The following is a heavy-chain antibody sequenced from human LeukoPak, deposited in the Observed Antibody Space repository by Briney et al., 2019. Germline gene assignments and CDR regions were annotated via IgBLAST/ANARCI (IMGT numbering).Heavy chain of an antibody. CDR2: IKNRDEGEKT. J-gene: IGHJ4*02. CDR1: GFSFTNVW. V-gene: IGHV3-15*07. D-gene: IGHD3-16*01. CDR3: TTGIDYGGGY. Sequence: GGSLRLSCAVSGFSFTNVWMNWVRQAPGKGLEWVGRIKNRDEGEKTDYAAPVKGRFTISRDDSKATLFLQMNSLKMEDTAIYYCTTGIDYGGGYWGQGTLVSVSS.